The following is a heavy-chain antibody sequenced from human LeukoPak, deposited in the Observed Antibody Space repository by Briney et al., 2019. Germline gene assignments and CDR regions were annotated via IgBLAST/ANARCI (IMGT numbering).Heavy chain of an antibody. V-gene: IGHV4-34*01. D-gene: IGHD3-10*01. J-gene: IGHJ5*02. CDR1: GGSFSGYN. CDR2: INHSGST. CDR3: AYGSGSYYNDWFDP. Sequence: SETLSLTCAVYGGSFSGYNGAGIAHPPGKGRKGFGEINHSGSTNYNPSLKSRVTISVDTSKNQFSLKLSSVTAADTAVYYCAYGSGSYYNDWFDPWGQGTLVTVSS.